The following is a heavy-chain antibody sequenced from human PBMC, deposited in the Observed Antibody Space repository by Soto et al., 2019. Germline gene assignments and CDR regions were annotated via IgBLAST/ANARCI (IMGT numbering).Heavy chain of an antibody. CDR2: IHYSGTT. CDR1: GGSISSYY. J-gene: IGHJ6*02. CDR3: ARDRYYDILTGDLRDYGMDV. D-gene: IGHD3-9*01. Sequence: QVQLQESGPGLVKPSETLSLTCTVSGGSISSYYWSWIRQSPGKGLEWIAYIHYSGTTHYNPSLKTRVTISVDTSKNQFSLKLSSVTAADTAVYYCARDRYYDILTGDLRDYGMDVWGQGTTVTVSS. V-gene: IGHV4-59*01.